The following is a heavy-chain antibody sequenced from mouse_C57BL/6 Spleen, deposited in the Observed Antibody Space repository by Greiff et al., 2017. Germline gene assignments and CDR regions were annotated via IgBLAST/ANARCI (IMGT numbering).Heavy chain of an antibody. D-gene: IGHD1-1*01. J-gene: IGHJ1*03. CDR1: GYTFTSYW. Sequence: QVQLQQPGAELVMPGASVKLSCKASGYTFTSYWMHWVKQRPGQGLEWIGEIDPSDSYTNYNQKFKGKSTLTVDKSSSTAYMQLSSLTSEDSAVYDCARDYGTYEGYFDVWGTGTTVTVSS. CDR3: ARDYGTYEGYFDV. V-gene: IGHV1-69*01. CDR2: IDPSDSYT.